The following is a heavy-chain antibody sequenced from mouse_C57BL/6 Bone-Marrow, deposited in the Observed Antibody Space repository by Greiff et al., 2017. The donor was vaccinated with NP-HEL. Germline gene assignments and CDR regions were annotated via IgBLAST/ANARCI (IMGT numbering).Heavy chain of an antibody. Sequence: GPELVKPGASVKISCKASGYTFTDYYINWVKQRPGQGLEWIGWIFPGSGSTYYNEKFKGKATLTVDKSSSTAYMLLSSLTSEDSAVYFCARCYYGNYDAMDYWGQGTSVTVSS. CDR2: IFPGSGST. CDR3: ARCYYGNYDAMDY. D-gene: IGHD2-1*01. CDR1: GYTFTDYY. J-gene: IGHJ4*01. V-gene: IGHV1-75*01.